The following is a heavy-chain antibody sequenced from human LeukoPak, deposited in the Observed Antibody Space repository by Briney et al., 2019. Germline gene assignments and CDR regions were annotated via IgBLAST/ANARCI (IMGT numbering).Heavy chain of an antibody. V-gene: IGHV4-59*01. CDR1: DDSITMYY. D-gene: IGHD3-10*01. Sequence: PSETLSLTCTVSDDSITMYYWTWIRQPPGKGLEWIGYVDHTGSTKFNPSLNGRVSISRDTSNNFFSLRLRSVTAADTAVYFCARGRVSSSTWFSTYYYFFYMDFWGKGTTVTVSS. CDR3: ARGRVSSSTWFSTYYYFFYMDF. CDR2: VDHTGST. J-gene: IGHJ6*03.